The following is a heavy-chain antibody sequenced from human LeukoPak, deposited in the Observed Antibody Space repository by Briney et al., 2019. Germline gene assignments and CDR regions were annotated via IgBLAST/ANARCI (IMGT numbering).Heavy chain of an antibody. V-gene: IGHV5-51*01. CDR1: GYSFTTYW. CDR3: ARRGIAVAGTPAEYFQH. CDR2: IYPGDSDT. J-gene: IGHJ1*01. D-gene: IGHD6-19*01. Sequence: GESLKISCKGSGYSFTTYWIGWVRQMPGKGLEWMGIIYPGDSDTRYNPSLQGQVTISADKSFSTAYLQWSSLKASDTAMYYCARRGIAVAGTPAEYFQHWGQGTLVIVSS.